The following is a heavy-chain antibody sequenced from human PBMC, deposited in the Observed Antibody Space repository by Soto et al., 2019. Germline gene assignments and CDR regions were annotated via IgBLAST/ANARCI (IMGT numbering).Heavy chain of an antibody. CDR3: ARQGGGDSYESSGFDY. D-gene: IGHD3-22*01. CDR2: LSYDGSNK. J-gene: IGHJ4*02. V-gene: IGHV3-30-3*01. CDR1: GITFNNYP. Sequence: QVQLVESGGGVVQPGRSLRLSCVASGITFNNYPMHWVRQAPGKGLEWVALLSYDGSNKYYADSVKGRFTIYRDNSKNTLYLQMNSLRAEDTAVFYCARQGGGDSYESSGFDYWGQGTLVTVSS.